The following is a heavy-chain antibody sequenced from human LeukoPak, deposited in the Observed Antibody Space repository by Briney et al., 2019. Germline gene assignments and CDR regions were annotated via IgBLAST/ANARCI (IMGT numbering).Heavy chain of an antibody. D-gene: IGHD6-19*01. CDR2: INPNSGGT. V-gene: IGHV1-2*02. CDR3: ARSSGWYGFDY. CDR1: GYTFTGYY. Sequence: GASVKVSCKASGYTFTGYYMHWVRQVPGQGLEWMGWINPNSGGTNYAQKFQGRVTMTRDTSISTAYMELGRLRSDDTAVYYCARSSGWYGFDYWGQGTLVTVSS. J-gene: IGHJ4*02.